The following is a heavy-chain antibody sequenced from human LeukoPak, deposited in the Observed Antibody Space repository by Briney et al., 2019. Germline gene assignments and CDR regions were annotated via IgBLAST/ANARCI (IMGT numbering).Heavy chain of an antibody. V-gene: IGHV4-39*01. CDR2: IYYSGST. D-gene: IGHD1-1*01. CDR1: GGSINSDDYY. Sequence: PSETLSLTCTVSGGSINSDDYYWGYIRHPPGKGLEWIGSIYYSGSTYYNPSLKSRVTMSVDTSKNQFSLRLSSVTAADTAVYYCARRGYNWNASYFDYWGQGTLVTVSS. CDR3: ARRGYNWNASYFDY. J-gene: IGHJ4*02.